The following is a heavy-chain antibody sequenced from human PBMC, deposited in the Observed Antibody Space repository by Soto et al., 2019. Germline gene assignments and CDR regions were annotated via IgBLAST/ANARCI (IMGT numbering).Heavy chain of an antibody. Sequence: GGSLRLSCAASGFTFSSYSMNWVRQAPGKGLEWVSSISSSSSYIYYADSVKGRFTISRDNAKNSLYLQMNSLRAEDTAVYYCARDPRHIVASDLDYWGQGNLVTVSS. CDR3: ARDPRHIVASDLDY. CDR1: GFTFSSYS. D-gene: IGHD5-12*01. V-gene: IGHV3-21*01. CDR2: ISSSSSYI. J-gene: IGHJ4*02.